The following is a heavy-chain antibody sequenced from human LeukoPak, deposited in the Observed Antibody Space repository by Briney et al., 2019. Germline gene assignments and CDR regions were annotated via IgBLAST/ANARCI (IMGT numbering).Heavy chain of an antibody. J-gene: IGHJ4*02. V-gene: IGHV3-48*01. CDR2: ISGSSSRI. CDR3: VRDRCSSCHYFDL. D-gene: IGHD6-13*01. CDR1: EFTFSAYN. Sequence: GGSLRLSCAASEFTFSAYNMNWVRQAPGKGLEWVSSISGSSSRIYYADSVKGRFTISRDNAEKSLYLRMDSLRAEDTAMYYCVRDRCSSCHYFDLWGQGTLVTVSS.